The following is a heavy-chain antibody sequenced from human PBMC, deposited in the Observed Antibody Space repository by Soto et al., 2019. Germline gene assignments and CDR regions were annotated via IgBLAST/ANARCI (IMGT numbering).Heavy chain of an antibody. V-gene: IGHV1-3*01. CDR2: INGGNGNT. Sequence: ASVKVSCKASGYTFTSYAMHWVRQAPGQRLEWMGWINGGNGNTKYSQKFQGRVTITRDTSASTAYMELSSLRSEDTAVYYCARVAMIILVTNKDFDVWGQGTMVTVSS. D-gene: IGHD3-22*01. CDR1: GYTFTSYA. CDR3: ARVAMIILVTNKDFDV. J-gene: IGHJ3*01.